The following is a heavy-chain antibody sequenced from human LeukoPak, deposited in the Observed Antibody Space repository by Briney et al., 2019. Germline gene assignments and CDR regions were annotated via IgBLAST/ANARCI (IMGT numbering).Heavy chain of an antibody. V-gene: IGHV1-69*06. CDR3: ATDTAGVNYFDY. J-gene: IGHJ4*02. Sequence: SVKVSCKASGGTFSSYAISCVRQAPGQGLEWMGGIIPIFGTANYAQKFQGRVTITADKSTSTAYIELSSLRSEDTAVYYCATDTAGVNYFDYWGQGTLVTVSS. CDR2: IIPIFGTA. CDR1: GGTFSSYA. D-gene: IGHD5-18*01.